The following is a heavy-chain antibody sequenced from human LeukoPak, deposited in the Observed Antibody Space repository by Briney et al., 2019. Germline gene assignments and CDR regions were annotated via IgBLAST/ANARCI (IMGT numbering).Heavy chain of an antibody. CDR2: ISANNGDT. Sequence: ASVNVSCKASGYTFTSYGISWVRQAPGQGLEWMGWISANNGDTDYPPKLQDRVTMTTDTYTSTAYMELRSLRSDDTAMYYCARESHETREDYWGQGTLVTVSS. CDR1: GYTFTSYG. V-gene: IGHV1-18*01. J-gene: IGHJ4*02. D-gene: IGHD1-1*01. CDR3: ARESHETREDY.